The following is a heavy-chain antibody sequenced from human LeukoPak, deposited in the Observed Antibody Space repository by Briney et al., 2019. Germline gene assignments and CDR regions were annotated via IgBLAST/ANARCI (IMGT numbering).Heavy chain of an antibody. CDR2: IKEDGSEN. CDR3: ARVTGYTYGSGDY. CDR1: GFTFSRYW. J-gene: IGHJ4*02. V-gene: IGHV3-7*01. Sequence: GGSLRLSCAASGFTFSRYWMTWVRQAPGKGLEWVANIKEDGSENSYVESVKGRFTISRGNAKNTLYLQMNSLRAEDTAVYYCARVTGYTYGSGDYWGQGTLLIVSS. D-gene: IGHD5-18*01.